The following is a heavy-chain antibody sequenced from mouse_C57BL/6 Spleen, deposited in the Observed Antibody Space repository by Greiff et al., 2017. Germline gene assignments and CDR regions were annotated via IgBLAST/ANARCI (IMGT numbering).Heavy chain of an antibody. D-gene: IGHD2-4*01. CDR1: GFTFSDYG. CDR3: ASSSTMIRGYFDY. V-gene: IGHV5-17*01. Sequence: EVMLVESGGGLVKPGGSLKLSCAASGFTFSDYGMHWVRQAPEKGLEWVAYISSGSSTIYYADTVKGRFTISRDNAKNTLFLQMTSLRSEDTAMYYCASSSTMIRGYFDYWGQGTTLTVSS. CDR2: ISSGSSTI. J-gene: IGHJ2*01.